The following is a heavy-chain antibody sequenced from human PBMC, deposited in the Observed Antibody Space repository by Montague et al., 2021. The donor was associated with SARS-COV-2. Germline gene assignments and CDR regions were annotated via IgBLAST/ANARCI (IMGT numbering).Heavy chain of an antibody. CDR2: INHSGST. Sequence: SETLSLTCAVYGGSFSGHYWSWIRQPPGKGLEWIGEINHSGSTNYNPSLKSRATISVDTSKNQFSLKLSSVTAADTAVYYCARGYDYVWGSYRYTYYFDYWGQGTLVAVSS. CDR1: GGSFSGHY. D-gene: IGHD3-16*02. CDR3: ARGYDYVWGSYRYTYYFDY. J-gene: IGHJ4*02. V-gene: IGHV4-34*01.